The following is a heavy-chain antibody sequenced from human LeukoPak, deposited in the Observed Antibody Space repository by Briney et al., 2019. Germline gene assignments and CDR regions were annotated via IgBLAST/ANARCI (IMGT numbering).Heavy chain of an antibody. CDR1: GFTVSSNY. V-gene: IGHV3-53*01. J-gene: IGHJ4*02. Sequence: PGGSLRLSCAASGFTVSSNYMSWVRQAPGKGLEWVSVIYSGGSTYYADSVKGRFTISRDNGKNSLYLQMNSLRAEDTAVYYCARDYGGSSPFDYWGQGTLVTVSS. CDR3: ARDYGGSSPFDY. CDR2: IYSGGST. D-gene: IGHD4-23*01.